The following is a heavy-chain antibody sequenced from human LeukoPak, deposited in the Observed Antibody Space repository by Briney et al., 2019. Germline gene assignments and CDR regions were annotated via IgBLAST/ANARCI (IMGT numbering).Heavy chain of an antibody. J-gene: IGHJ4*02. D-gene: IGHD2-15*01. Sequence: GGSLRLSCAASGFTFSSYSMNWVRQAPGKGLEWVSSISTSSSYIYYADSVKGRFTISRDNAKNSLYLQMNSLRAEDTAVYYCARGLGPHGSRDYWGQGTLVTVSS. CDR1: GFTFSSYS. CDR2: ISTSSSYI. CDR3: ARGLGPHGSRDY. V-gene: IGHV3-21*01.